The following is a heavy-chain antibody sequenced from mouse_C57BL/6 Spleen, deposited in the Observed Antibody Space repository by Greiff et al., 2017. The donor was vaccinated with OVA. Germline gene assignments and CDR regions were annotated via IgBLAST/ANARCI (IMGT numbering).Heavy chain of an antibody. Sequence: EVKLQQSGPELVKPGASVKISCKASGYTFTDYYMNWVKQSHGKSLEWIGDINPNNGGTSYNQKFKGKATLTVDKSSSTAYMELRSLTSEDSAVYYCASYDGYLDYWGQGTTLTVSS. V-gene: IGHV1-26*01. CDR2: INPNNGGT. D-gene: IGHD2-3*01. J-gene: IGHJ2*01. CDR3: ASYDGYLDY. CDR1: GYTFTDYY.